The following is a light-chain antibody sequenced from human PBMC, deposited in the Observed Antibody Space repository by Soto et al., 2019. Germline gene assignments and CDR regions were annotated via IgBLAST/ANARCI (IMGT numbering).Light chain of an antibody. CDR1: QGIRND. CDR3: QQYGSSPIT. V-gene: IGKV1-17*01. J-gene: IGKJ5*01. CDR2: AAS. Sequence: DIQMTQSPSSLSASVGDRVTITCRASQGIRNDLAWYQQKPGKAPKLLIYAASSLQSGVPSRFSGSGSGTDFTLTISRLEPEDFAVYYCQQYGSSPITFGQGTRLEI.